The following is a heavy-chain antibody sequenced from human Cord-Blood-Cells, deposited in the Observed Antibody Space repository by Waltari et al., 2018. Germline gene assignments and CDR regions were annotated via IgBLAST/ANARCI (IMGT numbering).Heavy chain of an antibody. CDR1: VGPISSYY. CDR3: ARAVGFLEWLLYFDY. Sequence: QVQLQASGPGLVQPSETLSLTCPVPVGPISSYYWSWIRHPPGKGLEWIGYIYYSGSTNYNPSLKSRVTISVDTSKNQFSLKLSSVTAADTAVYYCARAVGFLEWLLYFDYWGQGTLVTVSS. V-gene: IGHV4-59*01. D-gene: IGHD3-3*01. J-gene: IGHJ4*02. CDR2: IYYSGST.